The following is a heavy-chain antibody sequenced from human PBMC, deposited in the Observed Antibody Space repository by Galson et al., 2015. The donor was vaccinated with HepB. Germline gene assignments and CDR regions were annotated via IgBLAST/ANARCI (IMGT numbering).Heavy chain of an antibody. V-gene: IGHV3-48*01. D-gene: IGHD6-19*01. Sequence: SLRLSCAASGFTFSSYSMNWVRQAPGKGLEWVSYISSSSSTIYYADSVKGRFTISRDNAKNSLYLQMNSLRAEDTAVYYCARAPYIAVAGPAGYWGQGTLVTVSS. CDR2: ISSSSSTI. CDR3: ARAPYIAVAGPAGY. CDR1: GFTFSSYS. J-gene: IGHJ4*02.